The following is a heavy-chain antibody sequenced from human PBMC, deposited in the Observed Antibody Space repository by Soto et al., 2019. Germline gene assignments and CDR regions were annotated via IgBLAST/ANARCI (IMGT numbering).Heavy chain of an antibody. V-gene: IGHV4-31*03. J-gene: IGHJ4*02. CDR2: IYYSGST. CDR1: GGSISSGGYY. D-gene: IGHD3-22*01. Sequence: QVQLQESGPGLVKPSQTLSLTCTVSGGSISSGGYYWSWLRQHPGKGLEWIGYIYYSGSTYYNPSLTSRVTISVATSKNQFALRLSSVTAADTAVYYCARGDYYDRSGYFDYWGQGTLVTVSS. CDR3: ARGDYYDRSGYFDY.